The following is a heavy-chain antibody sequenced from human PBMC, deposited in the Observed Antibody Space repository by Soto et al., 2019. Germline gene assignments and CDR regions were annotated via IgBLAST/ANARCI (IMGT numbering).Heavy chain of an antibody. D-gene: IGHD2-2*02. CDR2: IHTSGST. Sequence: PSETLSLTCTVSGGSISSYYWSWIRQPAGKGLEWIGRIHTSGSTNYNPSLKSRVTMSVDTSKNQFSLKLSSVTAADTAVYYCARDGPRSAYCSSTSCYTGVLDYYGMDVWGQGTTVTVSS. CDR1: GGSISSYY. CDR3: ARDGPRSAYCSSTSCYTGVLDYYGMDV. V-gene: IGHV4-4*07. J-gene: IGHJ6*02.